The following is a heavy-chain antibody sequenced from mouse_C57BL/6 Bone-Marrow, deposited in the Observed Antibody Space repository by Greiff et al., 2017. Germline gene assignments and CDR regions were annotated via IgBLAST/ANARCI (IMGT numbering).Heavy chain of an antibody. CDR3: AREGDYFDV. CDR2: IYPSDSET. D-gene: IGHD2-13*01. V-gene: IGHV1-61*01. Sequence: QVQLQQPGAELVRPGSSVKLSCKASGYTFTSYWMAWVKQRPGRGLEWIGNIYPSDSETHYNQKFKDKATLTVDKSSSQAYMQLSSLTSEDSAVYYCAREGDYFDVWGTGTTVTVSS. CDR1: GYTFTSYW. J-gene: IGHJ1*03.